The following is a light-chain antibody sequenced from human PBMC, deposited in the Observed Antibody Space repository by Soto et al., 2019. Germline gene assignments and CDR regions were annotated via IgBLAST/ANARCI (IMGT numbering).Light chain of an antibody. CDR1: QSINAH. CDR3: QQYNTWLWT. Sequence: EGVMTQSPATLSVSPGERVTLSCRASQSINAHLAWYQQKPGQAPRLLIHGASTRATGIPARFSGSGFGTEFILTISSLRSQDFAVYYCQQYNTWLWTFGQGTKVEIQ. V-gene: IGKV3-15*01. J-gene: IGKJ1*01. CDR2: GAS.